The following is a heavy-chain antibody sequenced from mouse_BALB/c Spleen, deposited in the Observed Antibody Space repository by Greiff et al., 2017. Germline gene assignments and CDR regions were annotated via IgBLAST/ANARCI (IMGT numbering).Heavy chain of an antibody. CDR1: GFSLTSYD. CDR3: VRSGYGNSYYYAMDY. CDR2: IWTGGGT. D-gene: IGHD2-10*02. Sequence: QVQLKESGPGLVAPSQSLSITCTVSGFSLTSYDISWIRQPPGKGLEWLGVIWTGGGTNYNSAFMSRLSISKDNSKSQVFLKMNSLQTDDTAIYYCVRSGYGNSYYYAMDYWGQGTSVTVSS. J-gene: IGHJ4*01. V-gene: IGHV2-9-2*01.